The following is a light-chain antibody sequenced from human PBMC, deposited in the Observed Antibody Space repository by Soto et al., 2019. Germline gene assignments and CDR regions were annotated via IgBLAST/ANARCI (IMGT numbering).Light chain of an antibody. J-gene: IGKJ3*01. Sequence: EVVLTQSPAILSLSPGERATLSCRASQSVSSYLAWYQQKPGQTPRLLIYDASNRATGIPARFSGSGSGTDFTLTISSLEPEDFAVYFCQQRGNWPPTCGPATKVDI. CDR1: QSVSSY. V-gene: IGKV3-11*01. CDR2: DAS. CDR3: QQRGNWPPT.